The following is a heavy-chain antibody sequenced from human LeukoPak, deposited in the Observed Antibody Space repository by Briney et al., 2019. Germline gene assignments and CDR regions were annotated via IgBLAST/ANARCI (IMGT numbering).Heavy chain of an antibody. V-gene: IGHV3-23*01. Sequence: GRSLRLSCAASGFTFSSYGMHWVRQAPGKGLEWVSVISGGGGSTYYADSVKGRFTISRDNSKNTLYLQMNSLRAEDTAVYYCAKGRYGSSRYPFDYWGQGTLVTVSS. J-gene: IGHJ4*02. CDR3: AKGRYGSSRYPFDY. CDR2: ISGGGGST. CDR1: GFTFSSYG. D-gene: IGHD6-13*01.